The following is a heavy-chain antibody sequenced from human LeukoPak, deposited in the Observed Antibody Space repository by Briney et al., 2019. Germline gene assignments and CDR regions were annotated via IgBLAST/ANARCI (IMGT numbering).Heavy chain of an antibody. V-gene: IGHV1-3*01. J-gene: IGHJ4*02. CDR1: GYTFTSYA. CDR3: AREWPQYYYGSGSVDY. D-gene: IGHD3-10*01. Sequence: ASVKVSCTASGYTFTSYAMHWVRQAPGQRLEWTGWINAGNGNTKYSQKFQGRVTITRDTSASTAYMELSSLISEDTSVYYCAREWPQYYYGSGSVDYWGQGTLVTASS. CDR2: INAGNGNT.